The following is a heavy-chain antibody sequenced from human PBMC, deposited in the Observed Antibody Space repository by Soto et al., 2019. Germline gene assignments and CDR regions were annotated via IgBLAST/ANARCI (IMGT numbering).Heavy chain of an antibody. CDR1: GGSVSSGSYY. D-gene: IGHD2-2*01. CDR3: ASLGGYCTITSCYGYYGMDV. V-gene: IGHV4-61*01. CDR2: IHYSGST. J-gene: IGHJ6*02. Sequence: SETLSLTCTVSGGSVSSGSYYWSWIRQPPGKGLEWIGNIHYSGSTNYNPSLKSRVTISVDTSKNQFSLKVSSVTAADTAVYYCASLGGYCTITSCYGYYGMDVWGQGTTVTVSS.